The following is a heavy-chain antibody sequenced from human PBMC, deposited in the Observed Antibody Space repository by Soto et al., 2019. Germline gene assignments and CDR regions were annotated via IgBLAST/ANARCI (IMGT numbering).Heavy chain of an antibody. V-gene: IGHV3-13*01. D-gene: IGHD6-19*01. CDR2: IGTAGDT. Sequence: GGSLRLSCAASGFTFSRYDMHWVRQATGKGLEWVSAIGTAGDTYYPGSVKGRFTISRENAKNSLYLQMNSLRAGDTAVYYCARVAVAGNFDYWGQGTLVTVSS. CDR3: ARVAVAGNFDY. CDR1: GFTFSRYD. J-gene: IGHJ4*02.